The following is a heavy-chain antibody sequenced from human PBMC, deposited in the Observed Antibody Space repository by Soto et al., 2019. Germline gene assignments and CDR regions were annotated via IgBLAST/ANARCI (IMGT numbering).Heavy chain of an antibody. J-gene: IGHJ4*02. V-gene: IGHV1-18*01. CDR3: ARDEFEGLLPYYFDY. CDR1: GYTFTSYG. Sequence: QVQLVQSGAEVKKPGASVKVSCKASGYTFTSYGISWVRQAPGQGLEWMGWISAYNGNTNYAQKLQGRVTMTTETSKSTAYMELRSMRSDDTAVYYCARDEFEGLLPYYFDYWGQGTLVTVSS. CDR2: ISAYNGNT. D-gene: IGHD2-15*01.